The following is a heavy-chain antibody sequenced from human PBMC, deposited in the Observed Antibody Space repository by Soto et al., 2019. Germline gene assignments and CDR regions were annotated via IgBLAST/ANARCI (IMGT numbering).Heavy chain of an antibody. D-gene: IGHD5-18*01. V-gene: IGHV3-48*01. CDR3: ARHVDTAIVTTQQILYYYYMDV. CDR1: GFTFSSYS. J-gene: IGHJ6*03. Sequence: EVQLVESGGGLVQPGGSLRLSCAASGFTFSSYSMNWVRQAPGKGLEWVSYISSSSSTIYYADSVKGRFTISRDNAKNSLYLQMNSLRAEDTAVYYCARHVDTAIVTTQQILYYYYMDVWGKGTTVTVSS. CDR2: ISSSSSTI.